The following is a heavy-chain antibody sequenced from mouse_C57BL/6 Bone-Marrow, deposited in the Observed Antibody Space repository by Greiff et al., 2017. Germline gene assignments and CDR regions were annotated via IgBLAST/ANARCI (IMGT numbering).Heavy chain of an antibody. CDR3: ARLFY. V-gene: IGHV1-50*01. Sequence: QVQLQQPGAELVKPGASVKLSCKASGYTFTSYWMQWVKQRPGQGLEWIGEIDPSDSYTNYNQKFKGKATLTVDTSSSTAYMQLSSLTSEDSAVYYCARLFYGGQGTTLTVSS. J-gene: IGHJ2*01. CDR1: GYTFTSYW. CDR2: IDPSDSYT.